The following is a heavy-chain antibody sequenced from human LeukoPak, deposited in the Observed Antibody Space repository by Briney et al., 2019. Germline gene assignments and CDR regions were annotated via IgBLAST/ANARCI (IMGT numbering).Heavy chain of an antibody. CDR2: IIPIFGTA. CDR3: ARTGIAARAHFDY. Sequence: SVKVSCKASGGTFSSYAISWVRQAPGQGLEWMGGIIPIFGTANYAQKFQGRVTITADESTSTAYMELSSLRSEDTAVYYCARTGIAARAHFDYWGQGTLVTVSS. V-gene: IGHV1-69*13. J-gene: IGHJ4*02. CDR1: GGTFSSYA. D-gene: IGHD6-6*01.